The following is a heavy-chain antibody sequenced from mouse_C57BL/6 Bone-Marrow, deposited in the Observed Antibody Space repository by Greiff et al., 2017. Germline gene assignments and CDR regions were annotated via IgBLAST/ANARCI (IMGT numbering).Heavy chain of an antibody. CDR1: GFSLPSYG. J-gene: IGHJ4*01. D-gene: IGHD1-1*01. CDR3: AKNWGYGSSYCYSMDY. Sequence: QVQLKESGPGLVQPSQRLYITCTVSGFSLPSYGVHWVRQSPGNGLEWLGVIWRGGSTDYNAAVMSRLSITKDNSKSQVFCKMNSLQADDTAIYYCAKNWGYGSSYCYSMDYWGQGTSVTVSS. V-gene: IGHV2-5*01. CDR2: IWRGGST.